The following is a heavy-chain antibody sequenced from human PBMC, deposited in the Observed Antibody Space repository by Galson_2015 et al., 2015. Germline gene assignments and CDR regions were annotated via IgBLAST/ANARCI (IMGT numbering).Heavy chain of an antibody. CDR1: GYTFTNYA. Sequence: SCKASGYTFTNYAMNWVRQAPGQGLEWMGWINTKTGNPTFAQGFTGRFVFSLDTPVSTTYLQISSLQAEDTAVYYCARALPSDEYGDYPMDYWGQGTQVTVSS. CDR2: INTKTGNP. J-gene: IGHJ4*02. CDR3: ARALPSDEYGDYPMDY. V-gene: IGHV7-4-1*02. D-gene: IGHD4-17*01.